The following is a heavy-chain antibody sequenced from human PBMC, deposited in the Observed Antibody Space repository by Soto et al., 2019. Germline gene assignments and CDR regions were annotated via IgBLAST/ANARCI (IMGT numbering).Heavy chain of an antibody. CDR3: ASDVLGILINYFDY. D-gene: IGHD2-8*02. CDR2: TYYRSKWYN. Sequence: SQTLSLTCAISGDSVSSNSAAWNWIRQSPSRGLEWLGRTYYRSKWYNDYAVSVKSRITINQDTSKNQFSLQVNSVTPEDTAVYYCASDVLGILINYFDYWGQGTLVTVSS. J-gene: IGHJ4*02. CDR1: GDSVSSNSAA. V-gene: IGHV6-1*01.